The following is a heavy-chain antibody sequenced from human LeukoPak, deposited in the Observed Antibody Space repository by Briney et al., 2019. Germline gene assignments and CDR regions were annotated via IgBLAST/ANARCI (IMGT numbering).Heavy chain of an antibody. CDR1: GYSFTTFR. V-gene: IGHV5-51*01. Sequence: GESLKISCKGSGYSFTTFRIGWVRQMPGKGLEWMGIIYPGDSETTYGPSFQGLVTISADKSFNTAYLQWSSLKASDTAIYYCARAMYGSNIYYVSDLWGQGTLVTVSS. J-gene: IGHJ4*02. CDR3: ARAMYGSNIYYVSDL. D-gene: IGHD3-10*01. CDR2: IYPGDSET.